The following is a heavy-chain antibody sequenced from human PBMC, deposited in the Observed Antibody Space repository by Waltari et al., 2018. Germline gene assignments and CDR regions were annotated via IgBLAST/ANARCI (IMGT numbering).Heavy chain of an antibody. CDR3: TVQSSLLRGGWFDP. Sequence: QVTLKESGPALVKPTQTLTLTCTFSGFSLSTSGMRVSWIRQPPGKALEWLARIDWDDDKFYSTSLKTRLTISKDTSKNQVVLTMTNMDPVDTATYYCTVQSSLLRGGWFDPWGQGTLVTVSS. CDR1: GFSLSTSGMR. J-gene: IGHJ5*02. D-gene: IGHD6-6*01. V-gene: IGHV2-70*04. CDR2: IDWDDDK.